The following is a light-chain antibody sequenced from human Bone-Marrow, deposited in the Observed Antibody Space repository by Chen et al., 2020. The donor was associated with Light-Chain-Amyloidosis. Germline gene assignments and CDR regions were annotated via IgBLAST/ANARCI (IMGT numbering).Light chain of an antibody. CDR3: GTWDSSRGGVV. CDR2: ENN. CDR1: SSNIGNHF. V-gene: IGLV1-51*02. Sequence: QPVLTPPPSVSATPGQKVTISSSGRSSNIGNHFVSWYRQPPGTAPTLLNNENNKRPAGVPDRFAGSEAGTSATLDVAGLQTGDEADYYCGTWDSSRGGVVFGGGTKLTVL. J-gene: IGLJ2*01.